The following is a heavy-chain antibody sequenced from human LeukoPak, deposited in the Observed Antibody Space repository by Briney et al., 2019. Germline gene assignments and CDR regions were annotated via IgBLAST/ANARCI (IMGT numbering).Heavy chain of an antibody. CDR2: IRYDGSNK. CDR1: GFIFNTYV. D-gene: IGHD3-10*01. V-gene: IGHV3-30*02. Sequence: PGGSLRLSCAASGFIFNTYVMHWVRQAPGKGLEWLAFIRYDGSNKNYADSVKGRFTISRDNSKYTLYLQMNSLRVEDTAVYYCAAGSGSYYKATSWGQGTLVTVSS. J-gene: IGHJ5*02. CDR3: AAGSGSYYKATS.